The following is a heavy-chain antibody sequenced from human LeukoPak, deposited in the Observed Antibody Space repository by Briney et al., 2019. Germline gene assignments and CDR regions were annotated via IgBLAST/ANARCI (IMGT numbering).Heavy chain of an antibody. D-gene: IGHD5-12*01. Sequence: GGALRLSCAASGFTFSNYWMSWVRQAPGKGLEWVANIKRDGSENYYVDSVKGRFTISRDNAKNSLYLQMNSLRVEDTAVYYCASGGYTMGYDYYFDYWGQGTLVTVSS. V-gene: IGHV3-7*01. CDR3: ASGGYTMGYDYYFDY. J-gene: IGHJ4*02. CDR2: IKRDGSEN. CDR1: GFTFSNYW.